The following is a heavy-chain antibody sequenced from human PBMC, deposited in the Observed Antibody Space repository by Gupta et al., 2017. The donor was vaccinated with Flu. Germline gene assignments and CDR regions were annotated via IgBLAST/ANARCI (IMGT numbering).Heavy chain of an antibody. V-gene: IGHV3-7*04. D-gene: IGHD5-18*01. Sequence: TISRDNAKNSLYLQMNSLRAEDTAVYYCARAQGSGYSYGDFDYWGQGTLVTVSS. J-gene: IGHJ4*02. CDR3: ARAQGSGYSYGDFDY.